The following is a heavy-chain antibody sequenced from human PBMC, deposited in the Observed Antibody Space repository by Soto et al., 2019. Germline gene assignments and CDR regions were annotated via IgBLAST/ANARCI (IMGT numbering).Heavy chain of an antibody. CDR1: GYTFTSYG. CDR3: SSVYCSGGTFYLDY. Sequence: QVQLVQSGAEVKKPGASVKVSCKASGYTFTSYGIIWVRQAPGQGLEWIGWLNTNSGNTGYAQKLQGRITMTTDTSTITAYMELRRLRSDDTAVYYCSSVYCSGGTFYLDYWGQGTLVTVSS. V-gene: IGHV1-18*04. D-gene: IGHD2-15*01. J-gene: IGHJ4*02. CDR2: LNTNSGNT.